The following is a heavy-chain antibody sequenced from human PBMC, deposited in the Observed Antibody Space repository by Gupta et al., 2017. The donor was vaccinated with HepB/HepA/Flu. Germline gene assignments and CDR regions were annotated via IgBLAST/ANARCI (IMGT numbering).Heavy chain of an antibody. CDR3: AKDRMGARGAMDV. CDR1: GFTFSSSG. J-gene: IGHJ6*02. Sequence: QVQLVESGGGVVQPGKSLRLSCAVSGFTFSSSGLHWVRQAPGKGLEWVAVISYAGTNTYYADSVEGRFTISRDNSKNTLFLQLNSLRPEDTAMYFCAKDRMGARGAMDVWGQGTTVTVSS. CDR2: ISYAGTNT. D-gene: IGHD1-26*01. V-gene: IGHV3-30*18.